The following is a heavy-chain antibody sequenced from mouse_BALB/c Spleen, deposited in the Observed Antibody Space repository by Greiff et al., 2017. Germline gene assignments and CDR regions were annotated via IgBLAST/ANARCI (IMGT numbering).Heavy chain of an antibody. J-gene: IGHJ3*01. D-gene: IGHD2-4*01. CDR2: IYPGNSDT. Sequence: EVQLQQSGTVLARPGASVKMSCKASGYSFTSYWMHWVKQRPGQGLEWIGAIYPGNSDTSYNQKFKGKAKLTAVTSASTAYMELSSLTNEDSAVYYCTTSTMITGWFAYWGQGTLVTVSA. CDR1: GYSFTSYW. CDR3: TTSTMITGWFAY. V-gene: IGHV1-5*01.